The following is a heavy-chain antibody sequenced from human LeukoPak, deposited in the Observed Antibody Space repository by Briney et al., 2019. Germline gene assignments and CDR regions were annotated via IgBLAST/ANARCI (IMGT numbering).Heavy chain of an antibody. CDR2: VSDDGSKK. J-gene: IGHJ4*02. CDR1: GFTFSDYC. CDR3: AKDKDTPATAQPQRGYFES. Sequence: PGGSLRLSCVGSGFTFSDYCMHWVRQVPGKGLEWVAVVSDDGSKKYYADSVKGRFTISRDNSKNTLDLQMNSLRVEDTAVYFCAKDKDTPATAQPQRGYFESWGQGTLVTVSS. D-gene: IGHD2-15*01. V-gene: IGHV3-30-3*02.